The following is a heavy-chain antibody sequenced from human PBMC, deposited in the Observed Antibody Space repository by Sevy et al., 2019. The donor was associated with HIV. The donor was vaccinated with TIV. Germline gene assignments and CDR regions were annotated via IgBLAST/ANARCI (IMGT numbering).Heavy chain of an antibody. CDR1: GFTFSSYA. J-gene: IGHJ4*02. Sequence: GGSLRLSCAASGFTFSSYAMSWVRQAPGKGLEWVSAISGSGGSTYYADSVKGRFTISRDNSKNTLYLQMNSLRAEDTAVYYCARDSYGYSSLLGVGGLDYWGQGTLVTVSS. CDR2: ISGSGGST. D-gene: IGHD5-18*01. CDR3: ARDSYGYSSLLGVGGLDY. V-gene: IGHV3-23*01.